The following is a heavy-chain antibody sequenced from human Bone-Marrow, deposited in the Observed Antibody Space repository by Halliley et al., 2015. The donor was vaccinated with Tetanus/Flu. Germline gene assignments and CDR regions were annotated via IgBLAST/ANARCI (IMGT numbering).Heavy chain of an antibody. D-gene: IGHD3-16*01. CDR3: ARESGIVVISLEETHFDY. CDR1: GDSIRDATR. J-gene: IGHJ4*02. Sequence: TLSLTCTVSGDSIRDATRWSWVRQTPGKGLEWLGEISHSGSTNYNPALKSRVSLSVDKSKNQFSLTLTSVTTADTAVYYCARESGIVVISLEETHFDYWGQGAQVTVSS. CDR2: ISHSGST. V-gene: IGHV4-4*02.